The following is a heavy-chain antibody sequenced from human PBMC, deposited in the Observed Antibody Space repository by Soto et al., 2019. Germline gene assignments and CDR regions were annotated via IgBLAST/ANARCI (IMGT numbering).Heavy chain of an antibody. CDR3: AKAPTRAGTYWGDY. CDR1: GFSFSDHA. J-gene: IGHJ4*02. Sequence: EVQLLESGGGFVQPGGSLRLSCAASGFSFSDHAMFWVRQAPGKGLEWVSAIGGSGITSYYPDSVKGRFTISRDNSNNTLYLQMTGLRADDTAIYYCAKAPTRAGTYWGDYWGQGTLLTVSS. CDR2: IGGSGITS. V-gene: IGHV3-23*01. D-gene: IGHD1-1*01.